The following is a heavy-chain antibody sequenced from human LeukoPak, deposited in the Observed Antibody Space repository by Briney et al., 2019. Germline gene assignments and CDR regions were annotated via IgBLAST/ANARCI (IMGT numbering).Heavy chain of an antibody. V-gene: IGHV7-4-1*02. CDR3: SKEGWFDP. CDR1: GYIFTSYA. Sequence: ASVKVSCKASGYIFTSYAMNWVRQAPGRGLEWMGWINTNTGNPTYAQAFTGRFVFSLDTSVNTAYLQISNLKPEDTAVYYCSKEGWFDPWGQGTLVTVSS. CDR2: INTNTGNP. J-gene: IGHJ5*02.